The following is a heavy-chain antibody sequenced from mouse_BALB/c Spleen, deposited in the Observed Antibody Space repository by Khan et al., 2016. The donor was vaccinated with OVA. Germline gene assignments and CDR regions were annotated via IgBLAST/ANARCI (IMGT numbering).Heavy chain of an antibody. CDR2: IYPGSDNA. D-gene: IGHD2-3*01. J-gene: IGHJ2*01. V-gene: IGHV1-81*01. Sequence: QVQLQQSGPELVKPGASVKMSCKASGYTFTYYVITWVKQRTGQGLEWIGEIYPGSDNAYYNERFKGKATLTEDKSSNTTHMQLSSLTSEDSAVYFCARGDGYYVYFDYWGQGTTRTVSS. CDR3: ARGDGYYVYFDY. CDR1: GYTFTYYV.